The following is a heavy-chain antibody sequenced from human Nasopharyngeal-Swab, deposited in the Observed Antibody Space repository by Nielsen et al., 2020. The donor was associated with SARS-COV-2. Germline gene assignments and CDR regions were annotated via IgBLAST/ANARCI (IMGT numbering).Heavy chain of an antibody. J-gene: IGHJ4*02. CDR3: AKDRIVVVTVWYYFDY. V-gene: IGHV3-30*18. Sequence: SLKISCAASGFTFSSYVMHWVRQPPGKGLEWVAVISYDGSNKYYADSVKGRFTISRDNSKNTRYLQMNSLRAEDTTVYYCAKDRIVVVTVWYYFDYWGQGTLVTVSS. D-gene: IGHD2-21*02. CDR1: GFTFSSYV. CDR2: ISYDGSNK.